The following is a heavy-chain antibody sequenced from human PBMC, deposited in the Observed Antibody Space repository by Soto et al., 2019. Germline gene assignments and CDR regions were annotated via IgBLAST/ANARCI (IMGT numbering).Heavy chain of an antibody. CDR1: GGSISSSNW. D-gene: IGHD3-10*02. CDR2: IYHSGST. CDR3: ASVRGGYYYAMDV. V-gene: IGHV4-4*02. Sequence: QVQLQESGPGLVKPSGTLSLTCAVSGGSISSSNWWSWVRQPPGKWLEWIGEIYHSGSTNYNPSLKSRVTMSVDKSKNQFSLKLSSVTAADTAVYYCASVRGGYYYAMDVWGQGTTVTVSS. J-gene: IGHJ6*02.